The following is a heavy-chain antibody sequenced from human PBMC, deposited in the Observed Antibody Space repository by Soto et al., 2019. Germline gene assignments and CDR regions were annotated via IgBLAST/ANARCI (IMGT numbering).Heavy chain of an antibody. CDR3: ALRSRAVVPEY. CDR1: GDSISSYY. J-gene: IGHJ4*02. Sequence: QVQLQESGPGLVKPSETLSLTCAVSGDSISSYYCMWIRQPPGKGLESIGYLYYGRSANYNPFLTSRVTLSVDTSTNQCSLTLSSMTAADTAVYYCALRSRAVVPEYWGQGTLVTVSS. D-gene: IGHD3-22*01. V-gene: IGHV4-59*01. CDR2: LYYGRSA.